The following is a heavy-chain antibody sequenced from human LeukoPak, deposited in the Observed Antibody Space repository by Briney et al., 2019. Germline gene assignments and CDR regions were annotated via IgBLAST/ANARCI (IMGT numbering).Heavy chain of an antibody. D-gene: IGHD1-26*01. Sequence: GGALRLSCAASGFTFSSCSRNWVRQARGKGREGVGSISRSSSYRYYADSGKGRLPLPRDNAKNPLYLPMNRLRAEEPAVYYRASEAIERRWEWHLHKDAFDIWGQGPMVPVSS. CDR2: ISRSSSYR. V-gene: IGHV3-21*01. J-gene: IGHJ3*02. CDR1: GFTFSSCS. CDR3: ASEAIERRWEWHLHKDAFDI.